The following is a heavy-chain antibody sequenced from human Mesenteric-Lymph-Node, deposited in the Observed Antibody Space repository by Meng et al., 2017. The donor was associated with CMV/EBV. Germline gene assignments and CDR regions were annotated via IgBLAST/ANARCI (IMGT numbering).Heavy chain of an antibody. J-gene: IGHJ5*02. V-gene: IGHV4-31*02. CDR1: GSISSGGYY. D-gene: IGHD1-7*01. CDR2: IYYSGST. Sequence: GSISSGGYYWSWIRQHPGKGLEWIGYIYYSGSTYYNPSLKSRVTISVDTSKNQFSLKLSSVTAADTAVYYCARDYGTTSGSGWFDPWGQGTLVTVSS. CDR3: ARDYGTTSGSGWFDP.